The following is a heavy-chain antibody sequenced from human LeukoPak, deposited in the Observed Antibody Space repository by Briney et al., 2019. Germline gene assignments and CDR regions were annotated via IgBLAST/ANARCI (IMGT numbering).Heavy chain of an antibody. Sequence: SETLSLTCAVYGGSFSGYSWSWIRQPPGKGLEWIGEINHSGSTNYNPSLKSRVTISVDTSKNQFSLKLSSVTAADTAVYYCARGRSSIAARFDYWGQGTLVTVSS. CDR3: ARGRSSIAARFDY. J-gene: IGHJ4*02. CDR1: GGSFSGYS. D-gene: IGHD6-6*01. V-gene: IGHV4-34*01. CDR2: INHSGST.